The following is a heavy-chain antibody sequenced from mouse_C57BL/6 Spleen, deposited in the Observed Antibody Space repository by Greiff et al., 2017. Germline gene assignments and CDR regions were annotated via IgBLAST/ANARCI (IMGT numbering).Heavy chain of an antibody. V-gene: IGHV1-82*01. J-gene: IGHJ2*01. CDR2: IYPGDGDT. Sequence: QVQLQQSGPELVKPGASVKISCKASGYAFSSSWMNWVKQRPGKGLEWIGRIYPGDGDTNYNGKFKGKATLTADKSSSTAYMQLSSLTSEDSAVYFCARGCVFDYWGQGTTLTVSS. CDR3: ARGCVFDY. CDR1: GYAFSSSW.